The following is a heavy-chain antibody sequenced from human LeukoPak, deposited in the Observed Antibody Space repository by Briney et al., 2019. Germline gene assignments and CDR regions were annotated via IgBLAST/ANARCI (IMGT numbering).Heavy chain of an antibody. CDR2: IKQDGSEK. CDR3: ARERTTVTTGGAFDI. Sequence: GGSLRLSCAASGFTFSSYWMSWVRQAPGKGLEWVANIKQDGSEKYYVDSVKGRFTISRDNAKNSLYLQMNSLRAEDTAVYYCARERTTVTTGGAFDIWGQGTMVTVSS. CDR1: GFTFSSYW. V-gene: IGHV3-7*01. D-gene: IGHD4-17*01. J-gene: IGHJ3*02.